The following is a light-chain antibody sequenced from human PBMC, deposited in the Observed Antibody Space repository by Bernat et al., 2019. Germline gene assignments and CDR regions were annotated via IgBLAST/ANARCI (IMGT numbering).Light chain of an antibody. J-gene: IGKJ2*01. CDR3: HQYGSPFGS. CDR1: QGITRY. CDR2: AAS. Sequence: DIQMTQSPPSLSASVGDRVTITCRASQGITRYLVWFQQKPGKAPKSLIYAASSLESGVPSRFSGTGSGTDFTLTINSLQPEDFATYYCHQYGSPFGSFGQGTTVEIK. V-gene: IGKV1-16*01.